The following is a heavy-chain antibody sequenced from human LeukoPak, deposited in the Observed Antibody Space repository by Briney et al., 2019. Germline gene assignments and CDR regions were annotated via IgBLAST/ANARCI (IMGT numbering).Heavy chain of an antibody. Sequence: SETLSLTCTVSGGSISSSSYYWGWIRQPPGKGLEWIGSIYYSGSTYYNPSPKSRVTISVDTSKNQFSLKLSSVTAADTAVYYCASSTLHYYDSSGYYYGEYFQHWGQGTLVTVSS. CDR1: GGSISSSSYY. D-gene: IGHD3-22*01. CDR3: ASSTLHYYDSSGYYYGEYFQH. J-gene: IGHJ1*01. V-gene: IGHV4-39*07. CDR2: IYYSGST.